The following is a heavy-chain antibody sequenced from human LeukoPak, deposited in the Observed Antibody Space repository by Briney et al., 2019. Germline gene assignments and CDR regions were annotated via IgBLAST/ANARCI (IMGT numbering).Heavy chain of an antibody. Sequence: GGSLRLSCAASGFTFSSYAMSWVRQAPGKGLEWVSYTSSSGSTIYYADSVKGRFTISRDNAKNTLYLQMNSLRAEDTAVYYCAKDEEYCSSTSCYYYYYMDVWGKGTTVTISS. D-gene: IGHD2-2*01. J-gene: IGHJ6*03. CDR3: AKDEEYCSSTSCYYYYYMDV. V-gene: IGHV3-48*03. CDR1: GFTFSSYA. CDR2: TSSSGSTI.